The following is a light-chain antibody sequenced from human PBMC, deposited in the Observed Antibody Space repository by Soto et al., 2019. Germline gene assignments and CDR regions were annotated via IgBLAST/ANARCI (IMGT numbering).Light chain of an antibody. J-gene: IGKJ1*01. CDR1: QSATSRY. V-gene: IGKV3-20*01. CDR3: QQYGSSPGT. CDR2: GAS. Sequence: IVLTQSPGTLSLSPGERATLSCWASQSATSRYLAWYQQKPGQAPRLLIFGASIRDTGIPDRFSGSGSGTDFTLTISRLEPEDFAVYYCQQYGSSPGTFGQGTKVDIK.